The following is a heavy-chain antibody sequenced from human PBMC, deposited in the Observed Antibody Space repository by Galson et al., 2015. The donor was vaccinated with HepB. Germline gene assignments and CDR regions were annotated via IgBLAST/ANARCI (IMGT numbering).Heavy chain of an antibody. J-gene: IGHJ4*02. CDR1: GGSISSYY. V-gene: IGHV4-59*08. D-gene: IGHD5-18*01. CDR3: ASVRGYSYGNFDY. CDR2: ISYSEST. Sequence: TLSLTCTVSGGSISSYYWSWIRQPPGKGLEWVGYISYSESTNYNPSLKSRVTISVDTSKKQFSLKLSSVTAADTAVYYCASVRGYSYGNFDYWGQGTLVTVSS.